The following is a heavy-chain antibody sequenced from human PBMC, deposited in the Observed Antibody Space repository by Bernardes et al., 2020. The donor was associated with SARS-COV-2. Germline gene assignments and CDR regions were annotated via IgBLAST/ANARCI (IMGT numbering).Heavy chain of an antibody. CDR3: ARVYSSSWYFDH. Sequence: GSLRLSCAASGFTFSSYWMSWVRQAPGKGLEWVANIKPDGSEKYYVDSVKGRFTISRDNAKNALYLQMNSLRAEDTALYYCARVYSSSWYFDHWGQGTLVTVSS. CDR1: GFTFSSYW. CDR2: IKPDGSEK. J-gene: IGHJ4*02. V-gene: IGHV3-7*04. D-gene: IGHD6-13*01.